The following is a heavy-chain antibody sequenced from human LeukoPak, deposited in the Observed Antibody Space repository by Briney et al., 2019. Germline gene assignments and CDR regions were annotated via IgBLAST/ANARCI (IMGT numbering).Heavy chain of an antibody. V-gene: IGHV3-23*01. Sequence: GGSLRLSCAASGFTFSSYAMSWVRQAPGKGLEWVSAISGSGGSTYYADSVKGRFTISRDSSKNTLYLQMNSLRAEDTAVYYCAKDVGYCSSTSCYSDPWGQGTLVTVSS. J-gene: IGHJ5*02. CDR3: AKDVGYCSSTSCYSDP. CDR2: ISGSGGST. D-gene: IGHD2-2*02. CDR1: GFTFSSYA.